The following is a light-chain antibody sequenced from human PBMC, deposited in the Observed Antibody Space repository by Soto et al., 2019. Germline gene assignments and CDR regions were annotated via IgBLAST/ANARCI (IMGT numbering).Light chain of an antibody. Sequence: QSVLTQPRSVSGSPGQSVTISCTGTSSDVGGYNYVSWYQQHPGKAPKLMIYDVSKRPSGVPDRFSGSKSGNTASLTISGLQAEDVADYYCCSYAGSYTHWVFGGGTKVTVL. J-gene: IGLJ3*02. CDR3: CSYAGSYTHWV. CDR1: SSDVGGYNY. V-gene: IGLV2-11*01. CDR2: DVS.